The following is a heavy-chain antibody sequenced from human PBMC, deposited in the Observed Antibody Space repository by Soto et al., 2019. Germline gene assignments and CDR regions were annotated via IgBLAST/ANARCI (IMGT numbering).Heavy chain of an antibody. V-gene: IGHV3-64D*06. J-gene: IGHJ4*02. Sequence: GGPLRLSCSASGFSFSSHVMHWVRQAPGQGLEYVSAIGSNGDRTYYADYVKGRFTISRDNSKKTLYLQMNNLRGEDTAVYYCVKELLAGPPDDYWGQGTLVTVSS. CDR3: VKELLAGPPDDY. CDR1: GFSFSSHV. D-gene: IGHD2-21*02. CDR2: IGSNGDRT.